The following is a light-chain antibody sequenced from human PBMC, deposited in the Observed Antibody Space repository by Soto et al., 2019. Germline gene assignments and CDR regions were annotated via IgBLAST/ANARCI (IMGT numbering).Light chain of an antibody. Sequence: EIVLTQSPATLSLSPGERSTLSCSASQSVSSSYLAWYQQKPGQAPRLLIYGASTRATGIPARFSGSGSGTEFTLTISRLEPEDFAVYYCQHYDISPLTFGGGTKVDIK. CDR3: QHYDISPLT. J-gene: IGKJ4*01. CDR2: GAS. CDR1: QSVSSSY. V-gene: IGKV3-20*01.